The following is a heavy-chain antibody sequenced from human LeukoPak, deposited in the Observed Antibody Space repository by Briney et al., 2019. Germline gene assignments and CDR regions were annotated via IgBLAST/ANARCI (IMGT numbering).Heavy chain of an antibody. D-gene: IGHD3-22*01. CDR3: ARRYYYDSSGYYFLAFDI. CDR2: IYPGDSDT. V-gene: IGHV5-51*01. J-gene: IGHJ3*02. Sequence: GESLKISCKGSGYSFTSYWIGWVRQMPGKGLECMGIIYPGDSDTRSSPSFQGQVTISADKSISTAYLQWSSLQASDTAMYYCARRYYYDSSGYYFLAFDIWGQGTMVTVSS. CDR1: GYSFTSYW.